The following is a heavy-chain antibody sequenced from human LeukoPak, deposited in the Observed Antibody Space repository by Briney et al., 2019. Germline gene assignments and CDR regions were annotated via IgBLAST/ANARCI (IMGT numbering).Heavy chain of an antibody. CDR2: INSDGSIT. CDR1: GFTFRDYW. CDR3: ARDTSSVTYED. D-gene: IGHD1-26*01. Sequence: GGSLRLSCAASGFTFRDYWMHWVRQVPGKGLLWVSHINSDGSITDYADSVKGRFTISRDNARNTLSLQMDSLRPDDAAVYYCARDTSSVTYEDWGQGTLVTVSS. J-gene: IGHJ4*02. V-gene: IGHV3-74*01.